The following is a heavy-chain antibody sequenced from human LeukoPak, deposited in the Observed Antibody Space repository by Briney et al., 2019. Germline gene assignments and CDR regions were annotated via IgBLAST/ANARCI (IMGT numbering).Heavy chain of an antibody. V-gene: IGHV3-23*01. CDR3: GVAVAGKRAFDY. CDR1: GFTFSSYA. Sequence: GGSLRLSCAASGFTFSSYAMSWVRQAPGKGLEWVSAISGSGGSTYYADSVKGRFTISRDNSKNTLYLQMNSLRAEDTAVYYCGVAVAGKRAFDYWGQGTLVTVSS. J-gene: IGHJ4*02. D-gene: IGHD6-19*01. CDR2: ISGSGGST.